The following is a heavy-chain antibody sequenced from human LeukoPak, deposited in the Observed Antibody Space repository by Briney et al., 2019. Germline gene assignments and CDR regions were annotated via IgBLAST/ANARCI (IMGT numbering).Heavy chain of an antibody. D-gene: IGHD2-15*01. CDR3: AKDLALRDIVVVVAATGSPIDY. CDR2: ISGSGGST. J-gene: IGHJ4*02. Sequence: GRSLRLSCAASGFTFSSYAMSWVRQAPGKGLEWVSAISGSGGSTYYADSVKGRFTISRDNSKNTLYPQMNSLRAEDTAVYYCAKDLALRDIVVVVAATGSPIDYWGQGTLVTVSS. CDR1: GFTFSSYA. V-gene: IGHV3-23*01.